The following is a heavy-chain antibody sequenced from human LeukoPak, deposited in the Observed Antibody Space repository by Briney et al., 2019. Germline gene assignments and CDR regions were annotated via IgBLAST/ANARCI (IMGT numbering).Heavy chain of an antibody. CDR1: GFTFSSYA. V-gene: IGHV3-23*01. CDR2: ISGSGGST. CDR3: AMGYCSGGSCYGYYYYYMDV. D-gene: IGHD2-15*01. J-gene: IGHJ6*03. Sequence: GGSLRLSCAASGFTFSSYAMSWVHQAPGKGLEWVSAISGSGGSTYYADSVKGRFTISRDNSKNTLYLQMNSLRAEDTAVYYCAMGYCSGGSCYGYYYYYMDVWGKGTTVTVSS.